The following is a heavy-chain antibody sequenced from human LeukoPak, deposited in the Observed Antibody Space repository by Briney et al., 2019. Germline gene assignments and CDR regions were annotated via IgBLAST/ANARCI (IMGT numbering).Heavy chain of an antibody. Sequence: GGSLRLSCAASGFTFSSNAMSWVRQAPGKGLEWVSVITGNGGRTYYADSVKGRFTISRDNSKNTLSLQMNSLRADDTAVYYWAKDAVAPGSGGDYFDYWGQGTLVTVSS. D-gene: IGHD3-10*01. J-gene: IGHJ4*02. CDR3: AKDAVAPGSGGDYFDY. CDR2: ITGNGGRT. CDR1: GFTFSSNA. V-gene: IGHV3-23*01.